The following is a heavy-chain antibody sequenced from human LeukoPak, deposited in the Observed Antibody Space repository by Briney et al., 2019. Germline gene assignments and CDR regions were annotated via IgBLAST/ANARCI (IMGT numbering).Heavy chain of an antibody. CDR3: ARVRWLSGRPFDY. CDR2: IVVGSGNT. V-gene: IGHV1-58*02. Sequence: GASVKVSCKASGFTFTSSAMQWVRQARGQRLEWIGWIVVGSGNTNYAQKFQERVTITRDMSTSTAYMELSSLRSEDTAVYYCARVRWLSGRPFDYWGQGTLVTVSS. CDR1: GFTFTSSA. J-gene: IGHJ4*02. D-gene: IGHD6-19*01.